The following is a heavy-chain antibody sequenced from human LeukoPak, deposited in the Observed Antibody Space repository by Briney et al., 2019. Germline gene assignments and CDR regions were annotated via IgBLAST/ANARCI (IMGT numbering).Heavy chain of an antibody. CDR1: GGSISSYY. CDR3: ASSLGYSYGYPPDY. V-gene: IGHV4-59*08. J-gene: IGHJ4*02. CDR2: IYYSGST. Sequence: PSETLSLTCTDSGGSISSYYWSWIRQPPGKGLEWIGYIYYSGSTNYNPSLKSRVTISVDTSKNQFSLKLSSVTAADTAVYYCASSLGYSYGYPPDYWGQGTLVTVSS. D-gene: IGHD5-18*01.